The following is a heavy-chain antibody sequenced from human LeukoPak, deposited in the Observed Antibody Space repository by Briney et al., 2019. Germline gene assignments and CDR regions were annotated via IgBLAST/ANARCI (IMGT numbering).Heavy chain of an antibody. CDR3: AREDYDSSGYYFDY. Sequence: SETLSLTXTVSGGSISSYYWSWIRQPPGKGLEWIGYIYYSGSTNYNPSLKSRVTISVDTSKNQFSLKLSSVTAADTAVYYCAREDYDSSGYYFDYWGQGTLVTVSS. J-gene: IGHJ4*02. CDR1: GGSISSYY. CDR2: IYYSGST. D-gene: IGHD3-22*01. V-gene: IGHV4-59*01.